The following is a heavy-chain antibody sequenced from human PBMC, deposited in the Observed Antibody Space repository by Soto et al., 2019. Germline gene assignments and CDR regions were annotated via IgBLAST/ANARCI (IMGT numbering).Heavy chain of an antibody. Sequence: GGSLRLSCAASGFTFDDYAMHWVRQAPGKGLEWVSGISWNSGSIGYADSVKGRFTISRDNAKNSLYLQMNSLRAEDTALYYCAKEGTIVRGVRYYYYYMDFWGKGTTVTVSS. CDR2: ISWNSGSI. CDR1: GFTFDDYA. D-gene: IGHD3-10*01. J-gene: IGHJ6*03. CDR3: AKEGTIVRGVRYYYYYMDF. V-gene: IGHV3-9*01.